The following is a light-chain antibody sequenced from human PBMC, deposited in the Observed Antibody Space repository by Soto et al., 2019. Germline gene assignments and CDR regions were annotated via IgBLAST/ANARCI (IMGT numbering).Light chain of an antibody. CDR1: QSISKF. Sequence: DIQMTQSPSSLSASVGDRVTITCRASQSISKFLNWYQQKPGKAPNLLIYAASSLQHGVPPRFSGSISGTDFTLTISSLQPEDFATYYCQQSYSTLFTFGPGTKVDIK. CDR3: QQSYSTLFT. CDR2: AAS. V-gene: IGKV1-39*01. J-gene: IGKJ3*01.